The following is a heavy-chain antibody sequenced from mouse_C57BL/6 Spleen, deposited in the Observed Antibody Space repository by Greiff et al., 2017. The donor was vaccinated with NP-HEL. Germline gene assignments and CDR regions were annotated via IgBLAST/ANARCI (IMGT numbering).Heavy chain of an antibody. CDR3: ARSLYDYDGGY. D-gene: IGHD2-4*01. Sequence: QVQLKESGAALVKPWASVKISCKASGYAFSRSWMNWVKQRPGQGLEWIGQIYPGDGDPTSNGKFQGKATLTADKSSSTAYMQLSSLTSEDAAVYFCARSLYDYDGGYWGQGTTLTVSS. CDR1: GYAFSRSW. CDR2: IYPGDGDP. V-gene: IGHV1-80*01. J-gene: IGHJ2*01.